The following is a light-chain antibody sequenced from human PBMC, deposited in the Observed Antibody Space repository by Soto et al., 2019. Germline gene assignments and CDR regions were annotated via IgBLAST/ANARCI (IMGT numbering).Light chain of an antibody. CDR3: QQYGSSPPIT. J-gene: IGKJ5*01. CDR1: QSVSSSY. CDR2: GAS. Sequence: EIVLTQSPGTLSLSPGERATLSCRASQSVSSSYLAWYQQKPGQAPRLLIYGASSRATGIPDRFSGSGSGTDFTLTISRLETEDFAVYYWQQYGSSPPITFGQGTRLDIK. V-gene: IGKV3-20*01.